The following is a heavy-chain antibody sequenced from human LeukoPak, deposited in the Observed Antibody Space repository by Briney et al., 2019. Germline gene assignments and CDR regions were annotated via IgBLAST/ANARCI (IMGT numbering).Heavy chain of an antibody. CDR3: AKGGWYRTGGWYDP. D-gene: IGHD6-19*01. Sequence: GGSLRLSCAASGFTFDDYAMHWVRQAPGKGLEWVSGISWNSGSIGYADSVKGRFTISRDNAKNSLYLQMTSLRAEDTALYYCAKGGWYRTGGWYDPWGQGTLVTVSS. CDR1: GFTFDDYA. V-gene: IGHV3-9*01. CDR2: ISWNSGSI. J-gene: IGHJ5*02.